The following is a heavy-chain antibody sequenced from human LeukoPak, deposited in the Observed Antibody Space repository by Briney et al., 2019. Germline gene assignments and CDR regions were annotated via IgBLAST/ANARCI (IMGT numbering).Heavy chain of an antibody. J-gene: IGHJ4*02. CDR3: ARDIMITFGGVIVNFDY. CDR2: ISAYNGNT. Sequence: ASVKVSCKASGYTFTSYGISWVRQAPGQGLEWMGWISAYNGNTNYAQKLQGRVTMTTDTSTSTAYMELRSLRSDDTAVYYCARDIMITFGGVIVNFDYWGQGTLVTVSS. CDR1: GYTFTSYG. V-gene: IGHV1-18*01. D-gene: IGHD3-16*02.